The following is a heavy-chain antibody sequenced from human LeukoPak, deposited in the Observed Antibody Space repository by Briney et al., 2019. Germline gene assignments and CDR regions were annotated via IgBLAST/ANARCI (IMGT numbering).Heavy chain of an antibody. CDR3: VSFYETH. J-gene: IGHJ1*01. D-gene: IGHD2/OR15-2a*01. Sequence: GGSLRLSCAASGFTFSNNAMSWVRQAPGKGLEWVSATSTSGGSAYYADAGKGRLTIARDNSKNPLYLQMHSLRADDTAANYCVSFYETHWARGPLLPVSS. V-gene: IGHV3-23*01. CDR1: GFTFSNNA. CDR2: TSTSGGSA.